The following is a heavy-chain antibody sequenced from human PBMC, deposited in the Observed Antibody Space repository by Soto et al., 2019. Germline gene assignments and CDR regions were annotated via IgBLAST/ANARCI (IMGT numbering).Heavy chain of an antibody. J-gene: IGHJ4*02. CDR1: VGAISDSY. D-gene: IGHD6-19*01. V-gene: IGHV4-59*01. CDR2: ISYSGST. Sequence: EPLSLPCTVSVGAISDSYWTWVRQPPGQGLEWIGFISYSGSTNYNPSPKSRVTISVDTSKNQFSLNLRSVTAADTAMYYCARGVDRQWADYWGQGTLVTVSS. CDR3: ARGVDRQWADY.